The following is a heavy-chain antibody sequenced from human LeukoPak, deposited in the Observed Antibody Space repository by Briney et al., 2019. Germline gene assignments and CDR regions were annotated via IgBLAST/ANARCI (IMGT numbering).Heavy chain of an antibody. Sequence: GGSLRLSCEASGCTFNNHAMSWVRQGPGKGLEWASTISGRGDSTFYADSVRGRFTISRDNSKNTVYLQLNNLRDEDTAVYYCAKDSERYGVLEYWGQGTLVSVSA. D-gene: IGHD4-17*01. CDR1: GCTFNNHA. CDR2: ISGRGDST. CDR3: AKDSERYGVLEY. V-gene: IGHV3-23*01. J-gene: IGHJ4*02.